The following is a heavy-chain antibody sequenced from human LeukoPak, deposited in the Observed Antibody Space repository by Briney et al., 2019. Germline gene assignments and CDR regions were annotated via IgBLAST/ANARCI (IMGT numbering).Heavy chain of an antibody. CDR1: GGSISSYY. Sequence: SAPLSLTCTVSGGSISSYYWSWIRQPPGKGLEWIAYISDIGSINYNPSLKSRVTISLDTSKNQFSLKLSSVTAADTAVYYCAGHHPRNTVDFWGQGTLVTVSS. V-gene: IGHV4-59*08. J-gene: IGHJ4*02. CDR3: AGHHPRNTVDF. CDR2: ISDIGSI. D-gene: IGHD2/OR15-2a*01.